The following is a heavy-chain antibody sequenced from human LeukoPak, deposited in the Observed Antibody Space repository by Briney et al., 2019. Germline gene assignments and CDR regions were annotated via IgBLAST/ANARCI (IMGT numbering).Heavy chain of an antibody. CDR1: GYIFTTYS. J-gene: IGHJ5*02. Sequence: ASVKVSCKASGYIFTTYSIYWVRQAPGQGLEWIGMINPRGDATIYAQKFQGRGTMTSDTSTTTIYMELSSLKSEDTGLYYCARKWSSRDWFDPWGQGTLVTVSS. CDR2: INPRGDAT. V-gene: IGHV1-46*01. D-gene: IGHD2-8*01. CDR3: ARKWSSRDWFDP.